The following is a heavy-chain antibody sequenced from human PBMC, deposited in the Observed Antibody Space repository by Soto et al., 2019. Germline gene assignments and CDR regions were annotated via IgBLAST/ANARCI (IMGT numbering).Heavy chain of an antibody. CDR3: ARSQGSSTSLEVYYYYYYGMDV. Sequence: QVQLVQSGAEVKKPWSSVKVSCKASGGTFGSYAISWVRQAPGQGLEWMGGIIPIPGTANYAQKFQGRGTIAADEYTSTAYMELSRMSSEETAVYYCARSQGSSTSLEVYYYYYYGMDVCGQWTTVTVSS. V-gene: IGHV1-69*01. CDR2: IIPIPGTA. D-gene: IGHD2-2*01. CDR1: GGTFGSYA. J-gene: IGHJ6*02.